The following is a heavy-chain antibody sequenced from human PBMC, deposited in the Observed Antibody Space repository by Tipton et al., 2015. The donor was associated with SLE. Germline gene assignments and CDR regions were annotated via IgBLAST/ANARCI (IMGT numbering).Heavy chain of an antibody. D-gene: IGHD3-3*01. CDR1: GFNFNYYW. CDR3: ASGTLEWSHEPDY. V-gene: IGHV4-34*01. CDR2: INSGSP. J-gene: IGHJ4*02. Sequence: LRLSCTASGFNFNYYWMHWVRQVPGKGLLWVSHINSGSPYYNPSLKSRVTISVNTSKNQFSLRLSSVTAADTAMFYCASGTLEWSHEPDYWGQGTLVTVSP.